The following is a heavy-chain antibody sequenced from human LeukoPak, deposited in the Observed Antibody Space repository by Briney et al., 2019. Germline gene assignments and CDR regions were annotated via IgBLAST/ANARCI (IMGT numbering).Heavy chain of an antibody. D-gene: IGHD3-10*01. J-gene: IGHJ5*02. CDR3: AKYYYPSESTFGP. CDR2: IRGTDTNT. Sequence: GGSLRLSCAASGFTFGSFTISWVRQAPGRSLEWVSAIRGTDTNTYYADSGRGRFTISRDNSNNTLFLQMNGLRAEDTAVYYCAKYYYPSESTFGPWGQGTLVTVSS. CDR1: GFTFGSFT. V-gene: IGHV3-23*01.